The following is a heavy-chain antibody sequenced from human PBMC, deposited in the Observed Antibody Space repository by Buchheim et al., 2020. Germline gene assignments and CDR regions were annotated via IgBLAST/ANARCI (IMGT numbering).Heavy chain of an antibody. J-gene: IGHJ5*02. Sequence: QVQLQESGPGLVKPSETLSLTCTVSGGSVSSGSYYWSWIRQPPGKGLEWIGYIYYSGSTNYNPSLKSRVTISVDTSKNQLSLKLSSVTAADTAVYYCARDRNYYDRGWFDPWGQGTL. V-gene: IGHV4-61*01. D-gene: IGHD3-10*02. CDR1: GGSVSSGSYY. CDR3: ARDRNYYDRGWFDP. CDR2: IYYSGST.